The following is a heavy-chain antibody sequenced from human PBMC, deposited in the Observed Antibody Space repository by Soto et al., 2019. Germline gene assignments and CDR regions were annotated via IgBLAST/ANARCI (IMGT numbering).Heavy chain of an antibody. CDR1: GGTFSSYA. Sequence: AVKVSCKASGGTFSSYAISWVRQPPGQGLEGMGGIIPIFGTTNYAQKFQGRVTITADESTSTAYMELSSLRSEDTAVYYCARDLGVEHQLLYGGGGNPNWFDTWGQGXQVTVGS. CDR3: ARDLGVEHQLLYGGGGNPNWFDT. CDR2: IIPIFGTT. D-gene: IGHD2-2*02. J-gene: IGHJ5*02. V-gene: IGHV1-69*13.